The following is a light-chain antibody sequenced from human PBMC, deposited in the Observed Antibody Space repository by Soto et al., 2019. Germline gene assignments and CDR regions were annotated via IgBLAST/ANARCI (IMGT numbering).Light chain of an antibody. Sequence: EIVMTQSPATLSVSPGERTTFSCRASQSVSSNLAWYQQKPGQAPSLLIYDISARATGIPTRFSGSGSGTEFTLTISSLQSEDFAVYYCQQYNGWPLTFGGGTKVDI. J-gene: IGKJ4*01. CDR2: DIS. CDR3: QQYNGWPLT. CDR1: QSVSSN. V-gene: IGKV3D-15*01.